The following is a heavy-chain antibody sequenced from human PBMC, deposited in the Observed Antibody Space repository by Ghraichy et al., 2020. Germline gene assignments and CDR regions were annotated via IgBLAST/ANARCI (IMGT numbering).Heavy chain of an antibody. J-gene: IGHJ4*02. D-gene: IGHD6-25*01. CDR2: IDRNGAAT. Sequence: GGSLRLSCAASGFTFGTYAMSWGRQAPGGGLEWVSDIDRNGAATHYANSVKGRFTISRDNSKNTLYLQMNSLRVDDTAVYYCAKDWRLDYWGQGTLVTVSS. V-gene: IGHV3-23*01. CDR1: GFTFGTYA. CDR3: AKDWRLDY.